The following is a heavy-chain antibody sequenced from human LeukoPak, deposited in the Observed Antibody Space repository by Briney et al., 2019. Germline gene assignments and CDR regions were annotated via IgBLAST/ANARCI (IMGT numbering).Heavy chain of an antibody. CDR2: INPNSGGT. J-gene: IGHJ6*03. CDR1: GYTFTGYY. D-gene: IGHD2-2*01. CDR3: ARDRYQLPKYYYMDV. V-gene: IGHV1-2*02. Sequence: ASVKVSCKAPGYTFTGYYMHWVRQAPGQGLEWMGWINPNSGGTNYAQKFQGRVTMTRDTSISTAYMELSRLRSDDTAVYYCARDRYQLPKYYYMDVWGKGTTVTVSS.